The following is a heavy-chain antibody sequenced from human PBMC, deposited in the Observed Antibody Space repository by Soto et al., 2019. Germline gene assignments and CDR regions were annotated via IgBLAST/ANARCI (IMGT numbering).Heavy chain of an antibody. CDR3: ARETSCLQPYFDY. D-gene: IGHD1-1*01. V-gene: IGHV3-33*01. J-gene: IGHJ4*02. CDR1: GFTFSSYG. Sequence: QVQLVESGGGVVQPGRSLRLSCAASGFTFSSYGMHWVRQAPGKGLEWVAVIWYDGSNKYYADSVKGRFTISRDNSKNTLYLQMNSLRAEDTAVSYCARETSCLQPYFDYWGQGTLVTVSS. CDR2: IWYDGSNK.